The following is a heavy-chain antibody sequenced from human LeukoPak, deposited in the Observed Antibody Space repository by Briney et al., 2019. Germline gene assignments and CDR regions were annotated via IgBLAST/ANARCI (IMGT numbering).Heavy chain of an antibody. J-gene: IGHJ6*03. V-gene: IGHV4-39*01. CDR3: ARGVQFLYYYYYYMDV. CDR2: IYYSTST. Sequence: SETLSLTCTVSGGSITSTIDYWGWVRQPPGKGLEWIATIYYSTSTQYNPSLKSRVTMSIDTSKNQFSLKLSSVTAADTAVYYCARGVQFLYYYYYYMDVWGKGTTVTVSS. D-gene: IGHD5-24*01. CDR1: GGSITSTIDY.